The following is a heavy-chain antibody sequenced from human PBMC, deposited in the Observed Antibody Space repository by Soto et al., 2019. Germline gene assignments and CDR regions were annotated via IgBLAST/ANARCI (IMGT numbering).Heavy chain of an antibody. V-gene: IGHV3-66*01. Sequence: EVQLVESGGGLVQPGGSLRLSCAASGFTVSSNYMSWVRQAPGKGLEWVSVIYSGGSTYYADSVKGRFTISRDNSKNTLYIQMNSLRAEDTAVYYCARTLNYDFWSGYYFDYWGQGTLVTVSS. D-gene: IGHD3-3*01. CDR1: GFTVSSNY. J-gene: IGHJ4*02. CDR3: ARTLNYDFWSGYYFDY. CDR2: IYSGGST.